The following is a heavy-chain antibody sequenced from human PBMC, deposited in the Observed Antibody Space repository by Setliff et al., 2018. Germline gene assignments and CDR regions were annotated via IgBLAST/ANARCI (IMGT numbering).Heavy chain of an antibody. V-gene: IGHV4-38-2*01. CDR3: ARVGGYYYYYYGMDV. J-gene: IGHJ6*02. CDR1: GYSISSGYY. CDR2: IYHSGST. Sequence: SETLSLTCAVSGYSISSGYYWGWIRQPPGKGLEWIGSIYHSGSTYYNPSLKSRVTISVDTSKNQFSLKLSSVTAADTAVYYCARVGGYYYYYYGMDVWGQGTTVTVSS.